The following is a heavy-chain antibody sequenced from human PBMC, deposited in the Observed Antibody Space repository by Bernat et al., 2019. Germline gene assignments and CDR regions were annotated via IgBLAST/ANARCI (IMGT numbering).Heavy chain of an antibody. CDR2: IIPILGIA. CDR1: GGTFSSYT. CDR3: ARDAGYCSSTSCSDY. D-gene: IGHD2-2*01. V-gene: IGHV1-69*08. J-gene: IGHJ4*02. Sequence: QVQLVQSGAEVKKPGSSVKVSCKASGGTFSSYTISWVRQAPGQGFEWMGRIIPILGIANYAQKFQGRGTITADKATSTAYMELSSLRSEDTAVYYCARDAGYCSSTSCSDYWDEGTLVTVSS.